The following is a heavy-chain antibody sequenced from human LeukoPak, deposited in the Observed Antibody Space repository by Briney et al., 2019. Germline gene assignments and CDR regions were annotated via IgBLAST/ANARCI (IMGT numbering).Heavy chain of an antibody. V-gene: IGHV3-30*18. D-gene: IGHD3-10*01. CDR1: GINFKNHP. CDR2: LSLDGSTG. Sequence: PGGSPRLSCAVSGINFKNHPIHWVRQAPGRGLEWVAVLSLDGSTGYYGESVKGRFTVSRDTSENTVYLQMNGLRGEDTAEYFCAKDGGHYSGPGTYSFFYHRLDVWGQGTTVTVYS. CDR3: AKDGGHYSGPGTYSFFYHRLDV. J-gene: IGHJ6*02.